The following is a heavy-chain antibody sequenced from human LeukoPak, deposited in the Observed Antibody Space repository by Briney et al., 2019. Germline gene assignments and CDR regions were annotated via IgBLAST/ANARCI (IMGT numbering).Heavy chain of an antibody. CDR1: GFTFTSYY. Sequence: ASVKVSCKASGFTFTSYYMHWVRQAPGQGLEWMGIINPSGVSTTYVQKFQGRVTMTTDTSASTVYMELSSLRSEDTAVYYCAREFSSSWGPFDYWGQGTLVTVSS. CDR3: AREFSSSWGPFDY. V-gene: IGHV1-46*03. CDR2: INPSGVST. D-gene: IGHD6-6*01. J-gene: IGHJ4*02.